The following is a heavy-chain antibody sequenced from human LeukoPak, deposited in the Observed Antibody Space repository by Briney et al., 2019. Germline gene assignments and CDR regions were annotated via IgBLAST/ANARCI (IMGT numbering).Heavy chain of an antibody. Sequence: GGSLRLSCAASGFTFTNAWMSWVRQAPGKGLEWVSATSGSGGSTYYADSVKGRFTISRDNSKNTLYLQMNSLRAEDTAVYYCAKEAVAAAGTDFDYWGQGTLVTVSS. D-gene: IGHD6-13*01. CDR3: AKEAVAAAGTDFDY. J-gene: IGHJ4*02. CDR1: GFTFTNAW. CDR2: TSGSGGST. V-gene: IGHV3-23*01.